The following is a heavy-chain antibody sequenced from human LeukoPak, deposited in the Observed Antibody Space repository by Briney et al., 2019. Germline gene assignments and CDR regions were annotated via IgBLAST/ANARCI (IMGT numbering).Heavy chain of an antibody. V-gene: IGHV1-46*01. D-gene: IGHD1-26*01. CDR1: GYRLTSYY. Sequence: ASVKVSCKASGYRLTSYYIHWVRQAPGQGLEWMGIINPSGGGTKYAQKFQGRVTITRDTSTSTVYMELSSLRSEDTAVYYCARDGGVPTTRGDYWGQGTLVTVSS. CDR2: INPSGGGT. CDR3: ARDGGVPTTRGDY. J-gene: IGHJ4*02.